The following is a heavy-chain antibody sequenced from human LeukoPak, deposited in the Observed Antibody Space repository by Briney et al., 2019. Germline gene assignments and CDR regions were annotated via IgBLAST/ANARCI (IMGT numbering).Heavy chain of an antibody. CDR3: ARGIQLWDAFDI. J-gene: IGHJ3*02. D-gene: IGHD5-18*01. Sequence: GESLKISCKGSGYSFTSYGISWVRQAPGQGLEWMGWISAYNGNTNYAQKLQGRVTMTTDTSTSTAYMELRSLRSDDTAVYYCARGIQLWDAFDIWGQGTMVTVSS. CDR2: ISAYNGNT. CDR1: GYSFTSYG. V-gene: IGHV1-18*01.